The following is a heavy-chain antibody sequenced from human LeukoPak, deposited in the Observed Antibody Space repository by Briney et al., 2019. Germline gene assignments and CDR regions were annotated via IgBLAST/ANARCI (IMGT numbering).Heavy chain of an antibody. Sequence: QPGGSLRLSCAASGFSFSVYWMHWVRQAPGKGPVWVSRIKTDGSITDYADFVKGRFTISRDNAKNTLYLQMNSLRAEDTAVYYCARLLYDSSGPIFDYWGQGTLVTVSS. CDR1: GFSFSVYW. J-gene: IGHJ4*02. V-gene: IGHV3-74*01. D-gene: IGHD3-22*01. CDR2: IKTDGSIT. CDR3: ARLLYDSSGPIFDY.